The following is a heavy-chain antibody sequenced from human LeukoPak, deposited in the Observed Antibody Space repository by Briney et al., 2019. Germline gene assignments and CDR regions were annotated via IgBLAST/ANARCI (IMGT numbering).Heavy chain of an antibody. D-gene: IGHD2-15*01. V-gene: IGHV3-53*01. CDR2: IYSGGST. CDR3: ARDVLDSGGYLNPSQY. J-gene: IGHJ4*02. Sequence: GGSLRLSCAASGFSVSNNYMSWVRQAPGKGLEWVSVIYSGGSTYYADSVKGRFTISRDTSRNTLYLQMNSLRVEDTAVYYCARDVLDSGGYLNPSQYWGQGTLVTVSS. CDR1: GFSVSNNY.